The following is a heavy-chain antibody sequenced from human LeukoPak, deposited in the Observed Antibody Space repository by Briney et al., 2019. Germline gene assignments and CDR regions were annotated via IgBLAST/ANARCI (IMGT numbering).Heavy chain of an antibody. CDR2: ISYDGSDK. J-gene: IGHJ6*03. V-gene: IGHV3-30*04. Sequence: GGSLRLSCAATGFAFSSYAMHWVRQAPGKGLEWVAVISYDGSDKDYADSVKGRFTISRDNSKNTLYLQMNSLRAEDTAVYYCARFLSYYYYHMDVWGKGTTVTVSS. CDR3: ARFLSYYYYHMDV. CDR1: GFAFSSYA.